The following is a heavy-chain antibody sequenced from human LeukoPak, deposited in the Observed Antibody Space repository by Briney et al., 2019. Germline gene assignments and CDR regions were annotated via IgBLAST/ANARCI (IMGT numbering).Heavy chain of an antibody. Sequence: PGESLTLSCTSSGGTFSNYCMTWVRQAPGKGLEWIATIHQDGSAEYYVYSVKGLFTISRANAKNSLHLQMVTLTADYTAYYYSARVKMRPGTRRPTGGVEDYWGQGTLVAVSS. D-gene: IGHD1-1*01. CDR2: IHQDGSAE. J-gene: IGHJ4*02. CDR3: ARVKMRPGTRRPTGGVEDY. V-gene: IGHV3-7*01. CDR1: GGTFSNYC.